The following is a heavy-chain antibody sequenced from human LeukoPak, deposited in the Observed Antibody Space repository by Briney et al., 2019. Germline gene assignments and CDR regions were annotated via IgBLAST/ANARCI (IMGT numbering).Heavy chain of an antibody. Sequence: GGTLRLSCAASGFTFSSYDMSWVRQAPRKGLEWFSTVSGSGSRTYYADSVKGRFTISRDNSKNTLFLQMNNLRAEDTAIYYCANHHDYWGQGTLVTVSS. V-gene: IGHV3-23*01. CDR3: ANHHDY. J-gene: IGHJ4*02. CDR1: GFTFSSYD. CDR2: VSGSGSRT.